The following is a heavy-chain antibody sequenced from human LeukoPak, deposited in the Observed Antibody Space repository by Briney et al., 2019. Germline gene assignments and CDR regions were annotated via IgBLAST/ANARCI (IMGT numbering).Heavy chain of an antibody. CDR2: ISAYNGNT. D-gene: IGHD6-13*01. CDR3: ARAGYSSSWYPGMGY. V-gene: IGHV1-18*01. J-gene: IGHJ4*02. CDR1: GYTFTTYG. Sequence: GASVTLSFTASGYTFTTYGISWVRQAPGQGLEWMGWISAYNGNTNYAQKLQGRVTMTTDTSTSTAYMELRSLRSDDTAVYYCARAGYSSSWYPGMGYWGQGTPVTVSS.